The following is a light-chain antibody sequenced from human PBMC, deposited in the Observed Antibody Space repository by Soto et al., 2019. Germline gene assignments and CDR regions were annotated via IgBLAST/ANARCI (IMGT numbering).Light chain of an antibody. V-gene: IGKV1-5*01. Sequence: DIQMTQSPSSLSASVGDRVTITCRASQSITIYLNWYQQKPGKAPKLLIYDASTLESGVPSRFSGSGSGTEFTLTISSLQPDDFATYYCQQYNSYRTFGQGTKVDIK. J-gene: IGKJ1*01. CDR3: QQYNSYRT. CDR1: QSITIY. CDR2: DAS.